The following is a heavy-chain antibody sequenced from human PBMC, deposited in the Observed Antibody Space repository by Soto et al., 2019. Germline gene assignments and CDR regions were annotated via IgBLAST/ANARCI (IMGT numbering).Heavy chain of an antibody. Sequence: QVQLQESGPGLVKPSETLSLTCTVSGGSISSYYWSWIRQPPGKGLEWIGYIYYSGSTNYNPSLKSRVTISVDTSKNQFSLKLSSVTAADTAVYYCARDRGGYDSFFLEPFDYWGQGTLVTVSS. CDR1: GGSISSYY. D-gene: IGHD5-12*01. CDR3: ARDRGGYDSFFLEPFDY. CDR2: IYYSGST. J-gene: IGHJ4*02. V-gene: IGHV4-59*01.